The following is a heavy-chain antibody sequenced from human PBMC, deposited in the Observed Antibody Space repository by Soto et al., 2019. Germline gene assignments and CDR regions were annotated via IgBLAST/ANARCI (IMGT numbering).Heavy chain of an antibody. J-gene: IGHJ6*02. V-gene: IGHV5-51*01. Sequence: PGESLKISCKGSGYNFTNYWIGWVRQMPGKGLESMGIIYPGDSDTRYSPSFQGQVTISADKSISTAYLQWSSLKASDTAMYYCARLPPGVRGGYYYYGRDVWGQGTTVTVSS. D-gene: IGHD3-10*01. CDR1: GYNFTNYW. CDR2: IYPGDSDT. CDR3: ARLPPGVRGGYYYYGRDV.